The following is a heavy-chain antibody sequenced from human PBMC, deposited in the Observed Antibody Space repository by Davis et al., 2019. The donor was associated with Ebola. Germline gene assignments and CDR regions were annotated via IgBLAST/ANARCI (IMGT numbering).Heavy chain of an antibody. CDR1: GYTFISYV. CDR2: INAGNGHT. D-gene: IGHD2-2*01. CDR3: ATVDILLVPAAMPFYYYGMDV. Sequence: AASVTVSCKASGYTFISYVMHLVRQAPGQRLEWMGWINAGNGHTKYSQKFQGRVTITRDTSASTAYMDLGSLRSEDTAVYYCATVDILLVPAAMPFYYYGMDVWGQGTTVTVSS. V-gene: IGHV1-3*01. J-gene: IGHJ6*02.